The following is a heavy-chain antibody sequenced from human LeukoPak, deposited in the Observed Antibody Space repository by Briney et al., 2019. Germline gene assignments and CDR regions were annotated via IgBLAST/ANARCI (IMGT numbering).Heavy chain of an antibody. J-gene: IGHJ4*02. Sequence: GGSLRLSCAASGFTFSSYGMSWVRQAPGKGLEWVSSISASGAMTYYADSVKGRFTVSRDNSKNNLFLQMSRLTAADTAVYYCAKDRSIGTYYTFDHWGQGTLVTVSS. D-gene: IGHD1-26*01. V-gene: IGHV3-23*01. CDR3: AKDRSIGTYYTFDH. CDR1: GFTFSSYG. CDR2: ISASGAMT.